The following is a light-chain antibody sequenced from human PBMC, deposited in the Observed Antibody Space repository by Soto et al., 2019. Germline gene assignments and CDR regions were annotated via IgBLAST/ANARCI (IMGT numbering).Light chain of an antibody. CDR2: DAS. J-gene: IGKJ1*01. CDR1: QSVSSY. CDR3: QQRGTWPWT. Sequence: EIVLTQSPATLSLSPGERATLSCRASQSVSSYLAWYQQKPGQAPRLLIYDASNRATGIPGRFSGSGSGTDFTLTISSLEPEDFAVYYCQQRGTWPWTFGQGTKVDIK. V-gene: IGKV3-11*01.